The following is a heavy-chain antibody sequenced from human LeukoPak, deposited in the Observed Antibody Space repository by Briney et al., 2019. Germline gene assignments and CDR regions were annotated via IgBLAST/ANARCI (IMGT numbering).Heavy chain of an antibody. J-gene: IGHJ6*03. CDR2: IYYSGST. Sequence: SETLSLTCTVSGGSISSYYWSWLRQPPGKGLEWIGYIYYSGSTNYNPSLKSRVTISVDTSKNQFSLKLSSVTAADTAVYYCARVRYYYYMDVWGKGTTVTVSS. V-gene: IGHV4-59*01. CDR3: ARVRYYYYMDV. CDR1: GGSISSYY.